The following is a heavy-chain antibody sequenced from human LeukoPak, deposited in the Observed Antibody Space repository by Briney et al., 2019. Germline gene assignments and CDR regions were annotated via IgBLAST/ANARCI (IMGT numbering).Heavy chain of an antibody. CDR3: ASTYSSSWYNWFDP. D-gene: IGHD6-13*01. V-gene: IGHV4-59*01. CDR2: IYYSGST. Sequence: KPSETLSLTCSVSGGSISSYYWSWIRRPPGKGPEWIGYIYYSGSTNYNPSLKSRVTISVDTSKNQFSLKLSSVTAADTAVYYCASTYSSSWYNWFDPWGQGTLVTVSS. CDR1: GGSISSYY. J-gene: IGHJ5*02.